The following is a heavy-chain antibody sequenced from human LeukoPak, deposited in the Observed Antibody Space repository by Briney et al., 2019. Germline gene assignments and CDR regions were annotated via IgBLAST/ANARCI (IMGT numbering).Heavy chain of an antibody. J-gene: IGHJ4*02. CDR3: ARAAEKHHYFDY. CDR1: GFTFSSYA. Sequence: PGRSLRLSCAASGFTFSSYAMHWVRQAPGKGLEWVAVISYDGSNKYYADSMKGRFTISRDNSKNTLYLQMNSLRAEDTAVYYCARAAEKHHYFDYWGQGTLVTVSS. CDR2: ISYDGSNK. V-gene: IGHV3-30*04.